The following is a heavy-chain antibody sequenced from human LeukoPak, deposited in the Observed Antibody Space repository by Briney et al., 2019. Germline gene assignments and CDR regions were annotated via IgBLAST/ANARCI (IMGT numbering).Heavy chain of an antibody. V-gene: IGHV3-74*01. CDR1: GFTFATYW. J-gene: IGHJ4*02. CDR3: GRGGLEPVDC. CDR2: INPDGSTS. Sequence: GGSLRLSCAASGFTFATYWMHWVRQAPGKGLVWVVRINPDGSTSSYADSVKGRLTISSENAKNTLYLQMSSLKADDTAVYYCGRGGLEPVDCWGQGTLVTVSS. D-gene: IGHD1-1*01.